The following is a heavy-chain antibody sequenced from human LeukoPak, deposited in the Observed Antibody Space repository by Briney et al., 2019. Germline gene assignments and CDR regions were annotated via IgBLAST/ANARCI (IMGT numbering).Heavy chain of an antibody. D-gene: IGHD3-22*01. J-gene: IGHJ1*01. CDR3: ARAPCEIGGYYLEYCRQ. Sequence: GGSLRLSCAASGFTFSTYWMHWVRHAPGKGLVWVSRIKSDGGTTYSASLKGRFTISRNNTKKTASQQINHLRPEDTRVYYCARAPCEIGGYYLEYCRQWGGSTVVSVSS. CDR2: IKSDGGT. CDR1: GFTFSTYW. V-gene: IGHV3-74*01.